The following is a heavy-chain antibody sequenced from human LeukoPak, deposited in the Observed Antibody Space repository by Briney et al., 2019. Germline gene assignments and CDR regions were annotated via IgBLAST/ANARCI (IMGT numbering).Heavy chain of an antibody. CDR1: YGSIGSYY. J-gene: IGHJ3*02. CDR2: IYTSGST. Sequence: SETLSLTCVVSYGSIGSYYWCWVRQPPRKGLGWVGRIYTSGSTNYNPSLKSRVTMSVDTSKNQFSLKLSSVTAADTAVYYCAREGLAGVLGGAFDIWGQGTMVTVSS. CDR3: AREGLAGVLGGAFDI. V-gene: IGHV4-4*07. D-gene: IGHD4-23*01.